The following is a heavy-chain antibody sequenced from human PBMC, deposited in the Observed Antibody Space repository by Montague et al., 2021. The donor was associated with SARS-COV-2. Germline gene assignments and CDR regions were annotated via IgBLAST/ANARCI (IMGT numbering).Heavy chain of an antibody. J-gene: IGHJ5*02. Sequence: SETLSLTCTVSGGSISSYNWGTLVRQPRGEGLWWGGDIFHRGTTNYNPSQNSGLTISVDKSKNQISLTLISVTAADTAMYYCAVALGGARFDPWGQGTLVTVSS. D-gene: IGHD2-15*01. CDR3: AVALGGARFDP. V-gene: IGHV4-4*02. CDR2: IFHRGTT. CDR1: GGSISSYNW.